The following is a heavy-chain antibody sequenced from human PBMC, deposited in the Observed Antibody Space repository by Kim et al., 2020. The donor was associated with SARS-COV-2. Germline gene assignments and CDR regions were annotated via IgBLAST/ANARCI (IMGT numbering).Heavy chain of an antibody. CDR2: ISASGTST. CDR3: AKGEALRGVIQVYFDY. Sequence: GGSLRLSCAASGLIFSNYVMTWVRQAPGGGGLEWVSAISASGTSTYYAQSVKGRFTISRDNSKNTLFLQMNSLRAEDTAVYYCAKGEALRGVIQVYFDYWGQGTLVTVSS. D-gene: IGHD3-10*01. V-gene: IGHV3-23*01. J-gene: IGHJ4*02. CDR1: GLIFSNYV.